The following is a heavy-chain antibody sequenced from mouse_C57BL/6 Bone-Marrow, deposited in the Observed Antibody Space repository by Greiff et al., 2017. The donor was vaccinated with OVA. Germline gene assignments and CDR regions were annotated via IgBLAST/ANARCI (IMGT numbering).Heavy chain of an antibody. V-gene: IGHV1-78*01. J-gene: IGHJ1*03. CDR1: GYTFTDHT. CDR3: ARFPDGYYLYWYFDV. D-gene: IGHD2-3*01. Sequence: QVQLQQSDAELVKPGASVKISCKVSGYTFTDHTIHWMKQRPEQGLEWIGYIYPRDGSTKYNEKFKGKATLTADKSSSTAYMQLNSLTSEDSAVYSCARFPDGYYLYWYFDVWGTGTTVTVSS. CDR2: IYPRDGST.